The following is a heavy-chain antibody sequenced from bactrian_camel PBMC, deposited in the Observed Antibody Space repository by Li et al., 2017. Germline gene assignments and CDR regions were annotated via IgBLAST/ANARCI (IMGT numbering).Heavy chain of an antibody. J-gene: IGHJ4*01. V-gene: IGHV3S1*01. D-gene: IGHD5*01. CDR1: NYLLRSSC. CDR2: IVTLGGTT. CDR3: AAGWSYGVGTPERYKY. Sequence: HVQLVESGGGSVQAGGSLVLSCAAPNYLLRSSCLGWFRQAPGKEREGVAAIVTLGGTTYYDDSVTGRFTISQDNAKKTTYLQMDHLKTEDTAIYYCAAGWSYGVGTPERYKYWGRGTQVTVS.